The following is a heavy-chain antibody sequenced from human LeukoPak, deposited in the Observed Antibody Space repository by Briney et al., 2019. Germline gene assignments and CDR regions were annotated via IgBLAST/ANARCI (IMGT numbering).Heavy chain of an antibody. D-gene: IGHD3-10*01. V-gene: IGHV4-31*03. J-gene: IGHJ4*02. CDR3: AKDPMVRGVIISGKFDY. CDR2: IYYSGST. CDR1: GCSISSGGYN. Sequence: SETLSLTCTVSGCSISSGGYNWSWIRQHPGKGLEWIGYIYYSGSTYYNPSLKSRVTISVDTSKNQFSLKLSSVTAADTAVYYCAKDPMVRGVIISGKFDYWGQGTLVTVSS.